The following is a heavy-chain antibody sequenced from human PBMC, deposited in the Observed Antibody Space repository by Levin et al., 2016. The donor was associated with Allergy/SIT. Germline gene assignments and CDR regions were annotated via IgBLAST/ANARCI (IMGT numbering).Heavy chain of an antibody. CDR3: AASLIISSSADY. V-gene: IGHV1-69*01. D-gene: IGHD6-6*01. J-gene: IGHJ4*02. CDR2: IIPIFGTA. Sequence: WVRQAPGQGLEWMGGIIPIFGTANYAQKFQGRVTITADESTSTAYMELSSLRSEDTAVYYCAASLIISSSADYWGQGTLVTVSS.